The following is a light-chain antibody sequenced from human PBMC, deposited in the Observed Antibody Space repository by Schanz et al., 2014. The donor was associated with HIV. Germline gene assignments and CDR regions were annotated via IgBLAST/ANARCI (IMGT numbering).Light chain of an antibody. Sequence: DIQMTQSPSTLSASIGDTITITCRASQAIRADLGWYQQKPGRAPKRLIYGASNLQSGVPSRFSGSGSETEFTLTVSSLQAEDFATYYCLQYHAFPWTFGQGTKVDVK. CDR1: QAIRAD. J-gene: IGKJ1*01. V-gene: IGKV1-17*01. CDR2: GAS. CDR3: LQYHAFPWT.